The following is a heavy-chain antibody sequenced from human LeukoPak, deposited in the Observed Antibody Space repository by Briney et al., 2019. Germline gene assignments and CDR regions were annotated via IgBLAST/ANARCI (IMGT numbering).Heavy chain of an antibody. J-gene: IGHJ6*02. D-gene: IGHD3-3*01. CDR1: GGSISSSSYY. V-gene: IGHV4-39*07. Sequence: PSETLSLTCTVSGGSISSSSYYWGWIRQPPGKGLEWIGSIYYSGSTNYNPSLKSRVTISVDTSKNQFSLKLSSVTAADTAVYYCAKGYYDFWSGYSKYGMDVWGQGTSVTVSS. CDR2: IYYSGST. CDR3: AKGYYDFWSGYSKYGMDV.